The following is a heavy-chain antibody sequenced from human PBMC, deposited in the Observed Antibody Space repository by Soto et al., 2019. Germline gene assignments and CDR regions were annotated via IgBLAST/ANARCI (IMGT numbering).Heavy chain of an antibody. CDR3: ATDSFRSGIAVAGNY. J-gene: IGHJ4*02. V-gene: IGHV3-23*01. Sequence: EVQLLESGGGLVQPGGSLRLSCAASGFTFGSYAMTWVRQAPGKGLEWVSAISFGGGSTYYADSVKGRFTISRDNSKNTLSLQMTSLRAEDTAIYYCATDSFRSGIAVAGNYWGQGNLVTVS. D-gene: IGHD6-19*01. CDR1: GFTFGSYA. CDR2: ISFGGGST.